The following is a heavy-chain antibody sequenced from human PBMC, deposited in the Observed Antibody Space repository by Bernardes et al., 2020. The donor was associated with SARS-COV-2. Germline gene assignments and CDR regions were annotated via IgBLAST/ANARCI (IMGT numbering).Heavy chain of an antibody. CDR1: GFTFSSYW. Sequence: GGSLRLSCAASGFTFSSYWMSWVRQAPGKGLEWVANIKQDGSEKYYVDSVKGRFTISRDNAKNSVYLQMNSLRADDTAVYYCARDVGGTDWRFGFDVWGPGTMVHVSS. CDR2: IKQDGSEK. J-gene: IGHJ3*01. V-gene: IGHV3-7*01. CDR3: ARDVGGTDWRFGFDV. D-gene: IGHD3-9*01.